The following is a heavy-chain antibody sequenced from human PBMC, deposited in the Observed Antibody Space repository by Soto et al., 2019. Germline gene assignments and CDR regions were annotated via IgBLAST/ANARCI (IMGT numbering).Heavy chain of an antibody. V-gene: IGHV3-64D*06. Sequence: GGSLRLSCSASGVTFSSYTMHWVRQAPGKGLEHVSAINSDGSNTYYADSVKGRFTISRDNSKNTLYLQMSSLRAEDTAVYYCVKGSMIVVVRSAFDSWGQGTLVTVS. J-gene: IGHJ4*02. CDR2: INSDGSNT. CDR1: GVTFSSYT. D-gene: IGHD3-22*01. CDR3: VKGSMIVVVRSAFDS.